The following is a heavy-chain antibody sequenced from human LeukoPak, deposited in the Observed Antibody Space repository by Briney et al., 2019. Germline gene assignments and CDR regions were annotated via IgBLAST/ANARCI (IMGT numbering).Heavy chain of an antibody. CDR1: GFTFTSSA. D-gene: IGHD3-22*01. CDR3: AREVQYYDSSGYYLVDAFDI. J-gene: IGHJ3*02. Sequence: ASVKVSCKASGFTFTSSAMQWVRPARGQRLEWIGWIVVGSGNTNYAQKFQERVTITRDMSTSTAYMELSSLRSEDTAVYYCAREVQYYDSSGYYLVDAFDIWGQGTMVTVSS. CDR2: IVVGSGNT. V-gene: IGHV1-58*02.